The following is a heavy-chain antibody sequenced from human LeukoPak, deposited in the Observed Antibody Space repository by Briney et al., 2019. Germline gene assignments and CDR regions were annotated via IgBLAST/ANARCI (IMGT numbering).Heavy chain of an antibody. J-gene: IGHJ5*02. CDR3: ATIPGGYCSSTSCSRQTNWFDP. CDR1: GYTFTGYY. CDR2: INPNSGGT. D-gene: IGHD2-2*01. Sequence: ASVKVSCKASGYTFTGYYMHWVRQAPGQGLEWMGWINPNSGGTNYAQKFQGRVTMTRDTSISTAYMELSRLRSDDTPVYYCATIPGGYCSSTSCSRQTNWFDPWGQGTLVTVSS. V-gene: IGHV1-2*02.